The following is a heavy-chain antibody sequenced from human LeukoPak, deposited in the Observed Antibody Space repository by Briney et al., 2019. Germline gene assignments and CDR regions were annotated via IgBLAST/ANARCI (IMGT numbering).Heavy chain of an antibody. D-gene: IGHD3-3*01. CDR1: GGSISSSSYY. Sequence: PSETLSLTCTVSGGSISSSSYYWGWIRQPPGKGLEWIGSIYYSGITYQNASLKSRVTISVDTSKNQLSLKLSSVTAADTAVYYCARSYMYFAVIIPDHWGQGTLVTVSS. CDR2: IYYSGIT. J-gene: IGHJ4*02. V-gene: IGHV4-39*01. CDR3: ARSYMYFAVIIPDH.